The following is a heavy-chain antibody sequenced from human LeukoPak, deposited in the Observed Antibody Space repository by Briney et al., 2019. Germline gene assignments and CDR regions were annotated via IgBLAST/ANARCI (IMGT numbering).Heavy chain of an antibody. CDR1: GYTFTGYY. J-gene: IGHJ3*02. CDR2: INPNSGGT. V-gene: IGHV1-2*02. CDR3: ARFRDCSGGSCYYDAFDI. D-gene: IGHD2-15*01. Sequence: ASVKVSCKASGYTFTGYYMHWVRQAPGQGLEWKGWINPNSGGTNYAQKFQGRVTMTRDTSISTAYMELSRLRSDDTAVYYCARFRDCSGGSCYYDAFDIWGQGTMVTVSS.